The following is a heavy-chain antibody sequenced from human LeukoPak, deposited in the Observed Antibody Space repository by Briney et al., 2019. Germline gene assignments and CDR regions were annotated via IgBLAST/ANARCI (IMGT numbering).Heavy chain of an antibody. D-gene: IGHD1-26*01. J-gene: IGHJ4*02. V-gene: IGHV1-69*10. CDR2: IIPILGIA. CDR1: GGTFSRYA. CDR3: ATASSGSYYDY. Sequence: ASVKVSCKASGGTFSRYAISWVRQAPGQGLEWMGGIIPILGIANYAQKFQGRVTITADKSTSTAYMELSSLRSEDTAVYYCATASSGSYYDYWGQGTLVTVSS.